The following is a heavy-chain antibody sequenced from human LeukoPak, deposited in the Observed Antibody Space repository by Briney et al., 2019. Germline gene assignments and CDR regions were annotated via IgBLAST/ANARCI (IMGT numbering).Heavy chain of an antibody. Sequence: ASVKVSCKASGYTFTDYAMHWVRQAPGERLEWMGWINTGKGNAKYSQKFQGRVTITMDTSASTAYMELSSLRSEDTAVYYCARDHVVGLAPFDPWGQGTLVTVSS. CDR3: ARDHVVGLAPFDP. D-gene: IGHD2-15*01. CDR2: INTGKGNA. V-gene: IGHV1-3*04. J-gene: IGHJ5*02. CDR1: GYTFTDYA.